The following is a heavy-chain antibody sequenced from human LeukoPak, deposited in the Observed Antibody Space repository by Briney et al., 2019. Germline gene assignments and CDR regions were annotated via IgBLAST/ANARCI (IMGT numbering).Heavy chain of an antibody. CDR3: ARVVDHGYSDY. D-gene: IGHD5-24*01. CDR2: IYYSGST. CDR1: GGSISSYY. J-gene: IGHJ4*02. Sequence: SETLSLTCTVSGGSISSYYWSWIRQPPGRGLEWIGYIYYSGSTKYNPSLKSRVTISVDTSKNQFSLELSSVTAADTAVYYCARVVDHGYSDYWGLGTLVTVSS. V-gene: IGHV4-59*01.